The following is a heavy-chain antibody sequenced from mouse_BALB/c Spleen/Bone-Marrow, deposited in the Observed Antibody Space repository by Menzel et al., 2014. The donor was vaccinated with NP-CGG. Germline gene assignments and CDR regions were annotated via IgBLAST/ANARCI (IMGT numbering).Heavy chain of an antibody. CDR2: IYPGDGDT. V-gene: IGHV1-87*01. CDR3: AAYYGSSYWAMDY. Sequence: VHLVESGAELARPGASVNLSCKASGYTFTSYWMQWVKQRPGQGLEWIGAIYPGDGDTRYTQKFKGKATSTADKSSSTAYMQLSSLASEDSAVYYCAAYYGSSYWAMDYWGQGTSVTVSS. D-gene: IGHD1-1*01. J-gene: IGHJ4*01. CDR1: GYTFTSYW.